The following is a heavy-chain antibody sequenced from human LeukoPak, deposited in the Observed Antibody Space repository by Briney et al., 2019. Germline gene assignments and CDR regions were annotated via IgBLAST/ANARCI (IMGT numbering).Heavy chain of an antibody. D-gene: IGHD2-15*01. CDR3: ARGGAATGNFDY. J-gene: IGHJ4*02. CDR2: IYHSGST. V-gene: IGHV4-38-2*01. CDR1: GYSISSGYH. Sequence: SGTLSLTCAVSGYSISSGYHWVWVPQPPGKGLGWIGSIYHSGSTYYNPSLKSRVTISVDTSKNQFSLKLSSVTAADTAVYYCARGGAATGNFDYWGQGTLVTVSS.